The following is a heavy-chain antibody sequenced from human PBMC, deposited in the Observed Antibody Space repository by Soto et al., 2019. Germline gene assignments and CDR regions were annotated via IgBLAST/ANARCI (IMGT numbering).Heavy chain of an antibody. D-gene: IGHD3-10*01. V-gene: IGHV4-59*01. CDR3: ARVERAGTYYYGSGSYFLAGVFDY. J-gene: IGHJ4*02. CDR2: IYYSGST. CDR1: GGSISSYY. Sequence: SETLSLTCTVSGGSISSYYWSWIRQPPGKGLEWIGYIYYSGSTNYNPSLKSRVTISVDTSKNQFSLKLSSVTAADTAVYYCARVERAGTYYYGSGSYFLAGVFDYWGQGTLVTVSS.